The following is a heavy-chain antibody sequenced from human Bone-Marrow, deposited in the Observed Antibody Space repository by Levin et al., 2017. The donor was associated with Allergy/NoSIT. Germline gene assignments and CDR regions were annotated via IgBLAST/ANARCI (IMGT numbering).Heavy chain of an antibody. V-gene: IGHV1-69*04. CDR2: IIPMVGTP. D-gene: IGHD2-15*01. CDR1: GGSFSDYA. J-gene: IGHJ5*02. CDR3: ARGGCSGNRCYLFP. Sequence: GASVKVSCKASGGSFSDYALTWMRQAPGQGLEWMGRIIPMVGTPNYAPKFQGRVTITADTSTRTVYMALNSLVSEDTAVYYCARGGCSGNRCYLFPWGQGTLVSASS.